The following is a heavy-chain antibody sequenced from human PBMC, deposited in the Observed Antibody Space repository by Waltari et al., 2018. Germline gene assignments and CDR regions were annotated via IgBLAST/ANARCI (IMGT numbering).Heavy chain of an antibody. Sequence: EVQLVVSGGDLVQPGGSLSPPCPASGLPLRSYALSWVRQAPGKGLGWVSSITGSGGTTYDAASVKGQFTISRDNSKNTLYLQMNSLRAEDTGVYYCAKGETSGWYRCFDYWGQGALVTVSS. CDR1: GLPLRSYA. D-gene: IGHD6-19*01. CDR3: AKGETSGWYRCFDY. J-gene: IGHJ4*02. V-gene: IGHV3-23*04. CDR2: ITGSGGTT.